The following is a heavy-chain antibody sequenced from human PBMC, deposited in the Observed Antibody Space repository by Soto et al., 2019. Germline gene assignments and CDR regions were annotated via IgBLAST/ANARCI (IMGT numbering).Heavy chain of an antibody. V-gene: IGHV4-34*01. CDR1: GGSFSGYS. CDR3: ARDKITGLFDY. Sequence: QVQLQQWGAGLLKPSETLSLTCAVYGGSFSGYSWTWIRQPPGTGLEWIGEINHSGSTNYNPSLKSRVTISVDTSKNQFSLKRTSVTAAATAVYYCARDKITGLFDYWGQGTLVTVSS. J-gene: IGHJ4*02. CDR2: INHSGST. D-gene: IGHD2-8*02.